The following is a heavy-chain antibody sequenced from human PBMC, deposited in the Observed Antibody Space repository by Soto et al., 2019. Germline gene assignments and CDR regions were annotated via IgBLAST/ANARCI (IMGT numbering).Heavy chain of an antibody. J-gene: IGHJ4*02. D-gene: IGHD6-19*01. CDR2: VYPFDSDT. CDR1: GYTFTSKW. Sequence: LKISCKASGYTFTSKWIAWVRQMPGKGLEWMAIVYPFDSDTRYSPSFQGQVTISADKSINTAYLQWSSLRASDTAIYYCARPDSNGWYDYWGQGTPVTVSS. V-gene: IGHV5-51*01. CDR3: ARPDSNGWYDY.